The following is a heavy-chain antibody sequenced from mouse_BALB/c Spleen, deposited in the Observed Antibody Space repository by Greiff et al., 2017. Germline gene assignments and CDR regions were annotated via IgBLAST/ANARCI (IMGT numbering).Heavy chain of an antibody. CDR1: GYAFTNYL. J-gene: IGHJ3*01. CDR2: INPGSGGT. V-gene: IGHV1-54*03. CDR3: ARSADTWFAY. Sequence: QVQLQQSGAELVRPGTSVKVSCKASGYAFTNYLIEWVKQRPGQGLEWIGVINPGSGGTNYNEKFKGKATLTADKSSSTAYMQLSSLTSDDSAVYFCARSADTWFAYWGQGTLVTVSA. D-gene: IGHD3-3*01.